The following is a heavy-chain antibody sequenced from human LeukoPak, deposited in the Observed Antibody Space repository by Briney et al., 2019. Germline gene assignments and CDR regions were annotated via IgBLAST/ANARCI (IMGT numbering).Heavy chain of an antibody. CDR1: GGSISSYY. Sequence: PSETLSLTCTVSGGSISSYYWSWIRQPPGKGLEWIGYIYYSGSTNYNPSLKSRVTISVDTSKNQFSLKLSSVTAADTAVYYCARVTGGYGDFDYWGQGTLVTVSS. D-gene: IGHD4-17*01. J-gene: IGHJ4*02. CDR3: ARVTGGYGDFDY. CDR2: IYYSGST. V-gene: IGHV4-59*01.